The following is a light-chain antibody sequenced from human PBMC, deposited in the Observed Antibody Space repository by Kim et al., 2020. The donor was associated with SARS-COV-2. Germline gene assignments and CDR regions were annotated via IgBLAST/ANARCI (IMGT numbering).Light chain of an antibody. CDR2: QDD. CDR1: NLGDKY. V-gene: IGLV3-1*01. J-gene: IGLJ2*01. CDR3: QAWDSSTHVV. Sequence: SYELTQPPSMSVSPGQTASITCSGDNLGDKYVCWYQQKPGQSPVLVIYQDDKRPSGIPERFSGSNSGNTATLTISGTQAMDESDYYCQAWDSSTHVVFGCGSKLTVL.